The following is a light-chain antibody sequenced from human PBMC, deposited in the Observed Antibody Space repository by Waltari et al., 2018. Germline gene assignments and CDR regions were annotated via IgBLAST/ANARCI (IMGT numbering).Light chain of an antibody. V-gene: IGLV2-23*02. CDR3: CSYAGSNTVM. J-gene: IGLJ3*02. CDR2: EVP. CDR1: SNDVGSYNL. Sequence: QSALTQPSSVSGSPGQSITISCTGSSNDVGSYNLLPWYQEQPVKVPKFMIYEVPKRPSGVSNRFSGSKSGNTASLTSSGLQADDEGNYYCCSYAGSNTVMFGGGTKLTVL.